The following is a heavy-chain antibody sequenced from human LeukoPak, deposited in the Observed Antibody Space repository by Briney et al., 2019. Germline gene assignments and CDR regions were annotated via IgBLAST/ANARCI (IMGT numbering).Heavy chain of an antibody. J-gene: IGHJ4*02. CDR3: AIGGTMVRGGTFDY. CDR1: GFTFSSYT. V-gene: IGHV3-48*04. D-gene: IGHD3-10*01. CDR2: ISSGSNTI. Sequence: GGSLRLSCAASGFTFSSYTMNWVRQAPGKGLERVSYISSGSNTIYYAGSVKGRFTISRDNTKNSLYLQMNSLRAEDTAVYYCAIGGTMVRGGTFDYWGQGTLVTVSS.